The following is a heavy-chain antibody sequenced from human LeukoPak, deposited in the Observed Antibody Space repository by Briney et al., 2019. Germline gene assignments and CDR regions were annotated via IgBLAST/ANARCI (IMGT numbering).Heavy chain of an antibody. CDR1: GFNIGPYA. CDR3: ATWAFYHNLDV. J-gene: IGHJ6*02. CDR2: IKADGSGT. V-gene: IGHV3-43*02. D-gene: IGHD2/OR15-2a*01. Sequence: GGSLRLSCAASGFNIGPYAMYWVRQGPGRGLEWDSVIKADGSGTFYSDSVRGRFTTSRDNSKNSLYLQMSSLTSDDTALYYCATWAFYHNLDVWGQGTTVAVSS.